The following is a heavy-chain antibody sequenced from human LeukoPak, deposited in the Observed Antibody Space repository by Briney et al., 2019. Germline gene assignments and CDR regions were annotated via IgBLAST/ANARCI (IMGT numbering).Heavy chain of an antibody. J-gene: IGHJ6*03. CDR3: ATDSRLAARPLIYYYYYMDV. CDR1: RFTFSNYA. V-gene: IGHV3-23*01. Sequence: GGSLRLSCAASRFTFSNYAMSWVRQAPGKGLEWVSGISGSGGSTYYADSVKGRFTISRDNSKNTLYLQMNSLRAEDTAVYYCATDSRLAARPLIYYYYYMDVWGKGTTVTVSS. D-gene: IGHD6-6*01. CDR2: ISGSGGST.